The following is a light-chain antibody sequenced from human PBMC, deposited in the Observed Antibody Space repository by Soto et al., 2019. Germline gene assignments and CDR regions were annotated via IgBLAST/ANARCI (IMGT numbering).Light chain of an antibody. CDR3: QQADSLPLVT. Sequence: DIQMTQYPSSVSASVGDRVTITCRASQDISTWLAWYQQKPGKAPKLLIYAASSLFSGVPSRFSGSGSGTDFTLTISSLQPEDFATYYCQQADSLPLVTFGQGTRLEI. CDR1: QDISTW. CDR2: AAS. J-gene: IGKJ5*01. V-gene: IGKV1-12*01.